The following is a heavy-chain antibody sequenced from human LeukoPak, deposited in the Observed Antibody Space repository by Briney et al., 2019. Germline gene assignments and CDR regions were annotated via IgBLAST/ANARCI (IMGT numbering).Heavy chain of an antibody. CDR3: VVQGWVFRAPTQYYFDY. CDR1: GFTFSGYW. J-gene: IGHJ4*02. D-gene: IGHD1-1*01. Sequence: GGSLRLSCAASGFTFSGYWMHWVRQAPGKGLVWVARINNDGSSTTYADSVQGRFSISRDNSKNTLYLQMSSLRAEDTAVYYCVVQGWVFRAPTQYYFDYWGQGTLVTVSS. V-gene: IGHV3-74*01. CDR2: INNDGSST.